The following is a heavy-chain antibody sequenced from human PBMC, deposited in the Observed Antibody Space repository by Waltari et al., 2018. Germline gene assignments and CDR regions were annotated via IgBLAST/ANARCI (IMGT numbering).Heavy chain of an antibody. J-gene: IGHJ5*02. CDR1: GGSFSGYY. CDR3: ATKIAAAGMMINT. CDR2: INHSGST. D-gene: IGHD6-13*01. Sequence: QVQLQQWGAGLLKPSETLSLTCAVYGGSFSGYYWSWIRQPPGKGLEWIGEINHSGSTNYNPSLKSRVTISVDTSKNQFSLKLSSVTAADTAVYYCATKIAAAGMMINTWGQGTLVTVSS. V-gene: IGHV4-34*01.